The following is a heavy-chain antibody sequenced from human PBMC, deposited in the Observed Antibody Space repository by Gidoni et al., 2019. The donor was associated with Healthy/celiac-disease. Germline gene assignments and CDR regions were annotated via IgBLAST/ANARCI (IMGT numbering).Heavy chain of an antibody. CDR3: ARHLGGLERRVLANWYFDL. Sequence: QLQLQESGPGLVKPSETLSLTCTVSGGSISSSSYYWGWIRQPPGKGLEWIGSIYYSGSTYYNPSLKSRVTISVDTSKNQFSLKLSSVTAADTAVYYCARHLGGLERRVLANWYFDLWGRGTLVTVSS. D-gene: IGHD1-1*01. CDR2: IYYSGST. V-gene: IGHV4-39*01. CDR1: GGSISSSSYY. J-gene: IGHJ2*01.